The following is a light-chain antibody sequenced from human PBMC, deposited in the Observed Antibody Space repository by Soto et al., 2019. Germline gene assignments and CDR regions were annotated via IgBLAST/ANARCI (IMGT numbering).Light chain of an antibody. Sequence: SGLTQPASVSGSPGQSITLSCSGTSSDVGSYNLVSWYQQHPGKAPNLMIYEGSKRPSGVSNRFSGSQSGNTASLTISGLQAEDEADYYCCSYAGSSTYVFGTGTKGTVL. CDR1: SSDVGSYNL. CDR2: EGS. CDR3: CSYAGSSTYV. J-gene: IGLJ1*01. V-gene: IGLV2-23*01.